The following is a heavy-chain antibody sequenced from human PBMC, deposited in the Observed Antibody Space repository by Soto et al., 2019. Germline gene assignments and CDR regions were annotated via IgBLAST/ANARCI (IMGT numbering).Heavy chain of an antibody. CDR2: ISYDGSNK. J-gene: IGHJ3*02. CDR3: AREDWENAFDI. D-gene: IGHD1-26*01. Sequence: GGSLRLSCAASGFTFSSYAMHWVRQAPGKGLEWVGVISYDGSNKYYADSVKGRFTISRDNSKNTLYLQMNSLRAEDTAVYYCAREDWENAFDIWGQGTMVTVSS. V-gene: IGHV3-30*04. CDR1: GFTFSSYA.